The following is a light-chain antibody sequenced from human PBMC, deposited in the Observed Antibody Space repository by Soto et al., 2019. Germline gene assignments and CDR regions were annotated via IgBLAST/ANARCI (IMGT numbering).Light chain of an antibody. CDR2: GAS. CDR3: QQYGCPPLT. J-gene: IGKJ4*01. Sequence: IVVTQLPGTLSLSQGERATLSCRASQSVSSSYLAWYQQKPGQAPRLLIYGASSRATGIPDMFSGSGSGTDFTLTISRLEAEDLAVYYCQQYGCPPLTFGGGTKVDIK. CDR1: QSVSSSY. V-gene: IGKV3-20*01.